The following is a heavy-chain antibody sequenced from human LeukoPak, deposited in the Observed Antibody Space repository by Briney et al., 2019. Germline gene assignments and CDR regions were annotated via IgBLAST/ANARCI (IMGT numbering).Heavy chain of an antibody. CDR2: IYPGDSET. D-gene: IGHD5-18*01. Sequence: GEPLKISCKGSGYSFTTNWIGWVRQMPGKGLEWMGIIYPGDSETRYSPSFQGQVTMSADKSISTAYLQWSSLKASDTAIYYCVRSRGYSYGYSYYFDYWGQGTLVTVSS. J-gene: IGHJ4*02. CDR3: VRSRGYSYGYSYYFDY. CDR1: GYSFTTNW. V-gene: IGHV5-51*01.